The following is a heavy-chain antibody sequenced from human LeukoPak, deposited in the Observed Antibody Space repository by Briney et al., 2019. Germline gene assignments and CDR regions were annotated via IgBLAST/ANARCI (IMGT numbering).Heavy chain of an antibody. CDR1: GGSISSSSYY. J-gene: IGHJ4*02. CDR2: IYYSGST. CDR3: ARHRLAAALPFDY. Sequence: PSETLSLTCTVSGGSISSSSYYWGWIRQPPGKGLEWIGSIYYSGSTYYNPSLKSRVTMSVDTSKNQFSLKLSSVTAADTAVYYCARHRLAAALPFDYWGQGTLVTVSS. D-gene: IGHD6-13*01. V-gene: IGHV4-39*01.